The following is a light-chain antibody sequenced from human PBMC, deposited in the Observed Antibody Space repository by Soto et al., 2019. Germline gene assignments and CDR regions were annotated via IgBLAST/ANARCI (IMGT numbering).Light chain of an antibody. CDR2: DAS. V-gene: IGKV3-11*01. Sequence: EIVLTQSPATLSLSPGERATLSCRASQSVSSYLAWYQQKPGQAPRLLIYDASNRATGIPARFSGSGSGTDFPLTISSLEPEDFAVYYCQQRSNWRTFGGGTKVDIK. CDR3: QQRSNWRT. CDR1: QSVSSY. J-gene: IGKJ4*01.